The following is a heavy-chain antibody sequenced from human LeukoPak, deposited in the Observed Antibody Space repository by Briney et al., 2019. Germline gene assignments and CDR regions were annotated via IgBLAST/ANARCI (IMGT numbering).Heavy chain of an antibody. CDR2: IYSDNT. CDR1: GFTVSSNS. J-gene: IGHJ4*02. Sequence: GGSLRLSCTVSGFTVSSNSMSWVRQAPGKGLEWVSFIYSDNTHYSDSVKGRFTISRDNSKNTLYLQMNSLRAVDTAVYYCARRAGAYSHPYDYWGQGTLVTVSS. V-gene: IGHV3-53*01. D-gene: IGHD4/OR15-4a*01. CDR3: ARRAGAYSHPYDY.